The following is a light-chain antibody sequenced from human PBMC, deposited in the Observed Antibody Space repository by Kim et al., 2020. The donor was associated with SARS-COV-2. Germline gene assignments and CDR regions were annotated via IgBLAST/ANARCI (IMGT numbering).Light chain of an antibody. V-gene: IGLV5-37*01. CDR3: IIWPRNAVL. Sequence: LTWTLHSYINVGSHNVYWFRQKPRRPPRCLLYYFSDYDRGQGTGFPFRFSGSKDASANTGILLISGLQSEDEADYYCIIWPRNAVLFGGGTQLTVL. CDR2: YFSDYDR. J-gene: IGLJ2*01. CDR1: SYINVGSHN.